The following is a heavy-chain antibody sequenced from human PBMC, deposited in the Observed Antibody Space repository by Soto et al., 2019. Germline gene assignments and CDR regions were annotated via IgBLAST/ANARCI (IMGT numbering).Heavy chain of an antibody. V-gene: IGHV3-74*01. D-gene: IGHD2-15*01. CDR2: INSDGSST. CDR1: GFTFSSYW. Sequence: GGSLRLSCAASGFTFSSYWMHWVRQAPGKGLVWVSRINSDGSSTSYADSVKGRFTISRDNAKNTLYLQMNSQRAEDTAVYYCARVLGRPYYYGMDVWGQGTTVTVSS. J-gene: IGHJ6*02. CDR3: ARVLGRPYYYGMDV.